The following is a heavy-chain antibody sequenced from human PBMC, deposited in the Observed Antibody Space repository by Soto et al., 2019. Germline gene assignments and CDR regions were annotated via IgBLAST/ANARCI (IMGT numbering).Heavy chain of an antibody. CDR3: ARDRGYDCPASYCYALSGLDV. CDR2: INPSRGGT. CDR1: GYTFIDYY. V-gene: IGHV1-2*02. Sequence: QVQLVQSGAEVKKPGASVKVSCTASGYTFIDYYMHWVRQAPGQGLEWMGWINPSRGGTHYAQKFQGRVAMTRHTSISIVYLELSRLKSDDTARYYFARDRGYDCPASYCYALSGLDVWGQGTRVTVSS. J-gene: IGHJ6*01. D-gene: IGHD2-15*01.